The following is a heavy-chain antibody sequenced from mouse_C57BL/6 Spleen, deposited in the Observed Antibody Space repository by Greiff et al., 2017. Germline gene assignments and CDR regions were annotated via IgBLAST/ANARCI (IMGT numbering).Heavy chain of an antibody. V-gene: IGHV1-69*01. CDR2: IDPSDSYT. CDR1: GYTFTSYW. D-gene: IGHD4-1*01. J-gene: IGHJ2*01. CDR3: ARRGLGLFDY. Sequence: QVQLQQPGAELVMPGASVKLSCKASGYTFTSYWMHWVKQRPGQGLEWIGEIDPSDSYTNYNQKFKGKSTLTVDKSSSTAYMQVSSLTSEDSAVYYCARRGLGLFDYWGQGTTLTVSS.